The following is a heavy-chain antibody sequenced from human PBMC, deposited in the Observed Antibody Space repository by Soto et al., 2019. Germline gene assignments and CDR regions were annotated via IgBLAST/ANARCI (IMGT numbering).Heavy chain of an antibody. Sequence: QVHLVQSVAEVNNPGASVKVSCQGSGYAFTTYGITWVRQAPGQGLEWMGWISAHNGNTNYAQKLQGRVTVTRDTSTSTAYMELRSLRYDDTAVYYCARGRYGDYWGQGALVTVSS. CDR1: GYAFTTYG. CDR2: ISAHNGNT. CDR3: ARGRYGDY. V-gene: IGHV1-18*01. D-gene: IGHD1-1*01. J-gene: IGHJ4*02.